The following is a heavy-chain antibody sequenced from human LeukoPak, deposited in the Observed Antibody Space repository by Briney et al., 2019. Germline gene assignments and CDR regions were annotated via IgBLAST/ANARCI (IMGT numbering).Heavy chain of an antibody. CDR1: GFTFTSYS. V-gene: IGHV3-74*01. CDR3: ARDHYFKIDY. J-gene: IGHJ4*02. Sequence: GGSLRLSCAASGFTFTSYSMNWVRQAPGKGLVWVSRVPTDETPTNYADSVQGRFTISRDNAKNTLYLQMNNLRAEDTAVYYCARDHYFKIDYWGQGTLVTVSS. CDR2: VPTDETPT. D-gene: IGHD3-10*01.